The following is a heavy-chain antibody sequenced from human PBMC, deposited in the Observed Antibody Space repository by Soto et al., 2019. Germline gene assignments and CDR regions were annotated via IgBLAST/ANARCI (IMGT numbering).Heavy chain of an antibody. CDR3: ARGDSTDCSNGVCSFFYNHDMDV. D-gene: IGHD2-8*01. CDR2: IIPIYGTA. V-gene: IGHV1-69*13. Sequence: SVKVSCKASGGTFSSYRFNWVRQARGQGLEWLGGIIPIYGTADYSQKFQGRITITADESTNTVYMDLRSLTSEDTAIYYCARGDSTDCSNGVCSFFYNHDMDVWGQGTTVTVSS. J-gene: IGHJ6*02. CDR1: GGTFSSYR.